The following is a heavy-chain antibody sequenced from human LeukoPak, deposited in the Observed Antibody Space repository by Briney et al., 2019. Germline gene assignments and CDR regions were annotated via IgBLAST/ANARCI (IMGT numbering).Heavy chain of an antibody. Sequence: PGRSLRLSCTASGFTFGDYAMSWVRQAPGKGLEWVGFIRSKAYGGTTEYAASVKGRFTISRDDSKSIAYLQMNSLKTEDTAVYYCTRVRYIHAETALLSYYFDYWGQGTLVTVSS. V-gene: IGHV3-49*04. CDR1: GFTFGDYA. CDR2: IRSKAYGGTT. CDR3: TRVRYIHAETALLSYYFDY. J-gene: IGHJ4*02. D-gene: IGHD1-26*01.